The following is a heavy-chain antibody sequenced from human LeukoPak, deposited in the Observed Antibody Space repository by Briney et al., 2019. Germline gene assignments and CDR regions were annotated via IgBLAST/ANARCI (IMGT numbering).Heavy chain of an antibody. J-gene: IGHJ4*02. D-gene: IGHD4-23*01. CDR1: GLTFSDDW. CDR3: ARGLRWPDF. V-gene: IGHV3-7*03. CDR2: INQDASGA. Sequence: GGSLRLSCKTSGLTFSDDWMNWVRQAPGKGPERVANINQDASGASYVDSVRGRFTISRANANESVYLQMNSLRADDTAIYYCARGLRWPDFWGQGTLVTVSS.